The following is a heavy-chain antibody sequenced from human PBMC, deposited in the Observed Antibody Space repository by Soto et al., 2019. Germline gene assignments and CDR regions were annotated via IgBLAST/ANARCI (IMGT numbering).Heavy chain of an antibody. D-gene: IGHD2-2*02. V-gene: IGHV1-18*04. CDR1: GYTFTSYG. Sequence: GASVKVSCKASGYTFTSYGISWVRQAPGQGLEWMGWISAYNGNTNYAQKLQGRVTMTTDTSTSTAYMELRSLRSDDTAVYYCAREDVVPAAIRTYYYYYGMDVWGQGTTVTVS. CDR2: ISAYNGNT. J-gene: IGHJ6*02. CDR3: AREDVVPAAIRTYYYYYGMDV.